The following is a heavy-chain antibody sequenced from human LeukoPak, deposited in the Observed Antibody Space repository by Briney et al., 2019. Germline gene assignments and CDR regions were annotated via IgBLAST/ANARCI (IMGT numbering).Heavy chain of an antibody. Sequence: SETLSLTCTVSGGFISNYYWSWIRQPPGKGLEWIGYIYSSGSTNYNPSLKSRVTISEDTSKNQFSLKLSSVTAADTAVYYCARGVYIAAAQYGYWGQGTLVTVSS. D-gene: IGHD6-13*01. CDR3: ARGVYIAAAQYGY. V-gene: IGHV4-59*01. J-gene: IGHJ4*02. CDR2: IYSSGST. CDR1: GGFISNYY.